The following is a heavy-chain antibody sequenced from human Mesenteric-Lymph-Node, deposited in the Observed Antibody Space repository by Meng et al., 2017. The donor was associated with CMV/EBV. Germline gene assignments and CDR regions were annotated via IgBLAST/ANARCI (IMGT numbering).Heavy chain of an antibody. Sequence: SETLSLTCTVSGGSISSSSYYWGWIRQPPGKGLEWIGSIYYSGSTYYNPSLKSRVTISVDTSKNQFSLKLNSVTAADTAVYYCVRLRYSSGLFDYWGQGTLVTVSS. CDR2: IYYSGST. J-gene: IGHJ4*02. D-gene: IGHD6-19*01. CDR3: VRLRYSSGLFDY. CDR1: GGSISSSSYY. V-gene: IGHV4-39*01.